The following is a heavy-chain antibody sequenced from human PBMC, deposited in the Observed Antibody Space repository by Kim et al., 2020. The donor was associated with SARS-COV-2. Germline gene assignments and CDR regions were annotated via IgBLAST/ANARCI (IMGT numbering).Heavy chain of an antibody. CDR1: GGSISSGCYY. D-gene: IGHD3-3*01. J-gene: IGHJ6*02. V-gene: IGHV4-31*03. CDR3: ARAHRTIFGVVEYMDV. Sequence: SETLSLTCTVSGGSISSGCYYWIWIRQHPGKGLEWIGYIYYSGSTYYNPSLKRRVTISVDTSKNQFSLTLSSVTAADTAVYYCARAHRTIFGVVEYMDVWGQGTTVTVSS. CDR2: IYYSGST.